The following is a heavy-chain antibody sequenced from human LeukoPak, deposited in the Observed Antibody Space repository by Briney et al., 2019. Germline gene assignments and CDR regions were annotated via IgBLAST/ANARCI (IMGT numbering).Heavy chain of an antibody. CDR1: GGSISSGSYY. J-gene: IGHJ6*03. CDR3: ARAKPTTPHPLGIFIYYYYYMDV. Sequence: PSQTPSLTCTVSGGSISSGSYYWSWIRQPAGKGLEWIGRIYTSGSTNYNPSLKSRVTISVDTSKNQFSLKLSSVTAADTAVYYCARAKPTTPHPLGIFIYYYYYMDVWGKGTTVTISS. D-gene: IGHD1-14*01. CDR2: IYTSGST. V-gene: IGHV4-61*02.